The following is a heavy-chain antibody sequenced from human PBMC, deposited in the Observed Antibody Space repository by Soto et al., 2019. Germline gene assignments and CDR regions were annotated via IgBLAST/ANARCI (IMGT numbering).Heavy chain of an antibody. Sequence: PSETLSLTCTVSGGSISSSSYYWGWIRQPPGKGLEWIGSIYYSGSTYYNPSLKSRVTISVDTSKNQFSLKLSSVTAADTAVYYCARHVGAEWEPYYYYYMDVWGKGTTVTVSS. CDR2: IYYSGST. J-gene: IGHJ6*03. CDR3: ARHVGAEWEPYYYYYMDV. D-gene: IGHD1-26*01. CDR1: GGSISSSSYY. V-gene: IGHV4-39*01.